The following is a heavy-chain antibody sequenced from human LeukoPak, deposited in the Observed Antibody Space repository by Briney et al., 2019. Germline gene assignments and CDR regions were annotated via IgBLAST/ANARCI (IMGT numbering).Heavy chain of an antibody. CDR3: ARDGMATISGYYYGMDV. J-gene: IGHJ6*02. CDR2: INPSGGST. CDR1: GYTFTGYY. Sequence: ASVKVSCKASGYTFTGYYMHWVRQAPGQGLEWMGIINPSGGSTSYAQKFQGRVTMTRDTSTSTVYMELSSLRSEDTAVYYCARDGMATISGYYYGMDVWGQGTTVTVSS. V-gene: IGHV1-46*01. D-gene: IGHD5-24*01.